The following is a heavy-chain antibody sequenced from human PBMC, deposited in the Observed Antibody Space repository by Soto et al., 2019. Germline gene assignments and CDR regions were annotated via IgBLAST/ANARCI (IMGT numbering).Heavy chain of an antibody. V-gene: IGHV1-3*01. CDR3: AKSTSQNWFDP. D-gene: IGHD2-2*01. CDR2: INAGNGNT. J-gene: IGHJ5*02. Sequence: GASVKVSCKASGYTFTSYAMHWVRQAPGQRLEWMGWINAGNGNTKYSQKFQGRVAITRDTSASTAYMELSSLRSEDTAVYYCAKSTSQNWFDPWGQGTLVTVSS. CDR1: GYTFTSYA.